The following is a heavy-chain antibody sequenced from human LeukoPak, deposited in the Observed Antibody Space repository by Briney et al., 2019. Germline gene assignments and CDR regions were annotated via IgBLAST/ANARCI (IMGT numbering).Heavy chain of an antibody. J-gene: IGHJ4*02. CDR1: GGSISSGDYY. CDR2: IYCSGST. D-gene: IGHD1-26*01. CDR3: ARDNGGSYYY. V-gene: IGHV4-31*03. Sequence: SQTLSLTCTVSGGSISSGDYYWSWIRQHPGKGLEWIGYIYCSGSTYYNPSLKSRVTISVDTSKNQFSLRLSSVTAADTAVYYCARDNGGSYYYWGQGTLVTVSS.